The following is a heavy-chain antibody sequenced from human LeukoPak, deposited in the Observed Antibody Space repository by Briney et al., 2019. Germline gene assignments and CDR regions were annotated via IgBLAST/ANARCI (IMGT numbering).Heavy chain of an antibody. CDR1: GYSFTSYW. D-gene: IGHD2-21*02. CDR3: ARHGVVVTATQTNWFDP. Sequence: GESLRISCKGSGYSFTSYWISWVRQMPGKGLEWMGRIDPSDSYTNYSPSFQGHVTISAGKSISTAYLQWSSLKASDTAMYYCARHGVVVTATQTNWFDPWGQGTLVTVSS. CDR2: IDPSDSYT. V-gene: IGHV5-10-1*01. J-gene: IGHJ5*02.